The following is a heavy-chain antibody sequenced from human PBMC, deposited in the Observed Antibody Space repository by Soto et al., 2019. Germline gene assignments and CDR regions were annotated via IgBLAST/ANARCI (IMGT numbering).Heavy chain of an antibody. V-gene: IGHV5-51*01. J-gene: IGHJ6*02. D-gene: IGHD5-18*01. CDR2: IYPGDSDT. Sequence: GESLKISCKGSGYSFTSYWIGWVRQMPGKGLEWMGIIYPGDSDTRYSPSFQGQVTISADKSISTAYLQWSSLKASDTAMYYCAGSGYSYGYPYYYGMDVWGQGTTVTVSS. CDR1: GYSFTSYW. CDR3: AGSGYSYGYPYYYGMDV.